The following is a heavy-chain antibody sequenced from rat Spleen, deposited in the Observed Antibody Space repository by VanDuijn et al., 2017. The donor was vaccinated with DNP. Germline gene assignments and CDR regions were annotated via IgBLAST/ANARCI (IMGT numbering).Heavy chain of an antibody. V-gene: IGHV2-72*01. CDR1: GFSLTSTG. J-gene: IGHJ1*01. CDR3: ARHSPRRVWGYFDF. Sequence: QVQLEESGPVLMQPSATLSLTCTVSGFSLTSTGVGWVRQGLGKGLVWMGTIWAGGSTNYNSAVQSRLSISRDTSKSQLFLKMNRLRPEDTGTYYCARHSPRRVWGYFDFWGPGTMVTVSS. CDR2: IWAGGST. D-gene: IGHD1-11*01.